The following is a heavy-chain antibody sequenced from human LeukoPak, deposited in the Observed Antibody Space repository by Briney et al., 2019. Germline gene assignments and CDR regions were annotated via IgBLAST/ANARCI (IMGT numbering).Heavy chain of an antibody. CDR1: GGTFSSYA. CDR3: AVVRGVNAFDI. D-gene: IGHD3-10*01. CDR2: IIPIFGTA. Sequence: RASVKVSCKASGGTFSSYAISWVRQAPGQGLEWMGGIIPIFGTANYAQKFQGRVTITADESTSTAYMELSSLRSEDTAVYYCAVVRGVNAFDIWGQGTMVTVSS. V-gene: IGHV1-69*13. J-gene: IGHJ3*02.